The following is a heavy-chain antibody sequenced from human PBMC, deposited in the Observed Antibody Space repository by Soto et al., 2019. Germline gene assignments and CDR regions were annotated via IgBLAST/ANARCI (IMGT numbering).Heavy chain of an antibody. CDR2: ISGSGGST. CDR1: GFTFSSYA. J-gene: IGHJ3*02. CDR3: AKDTYYYDSSGYYPDAFDI. D-gene: IGHD3-22*01. V-gene: IGHV3-23*01. Sequence: GGSLSLSCAASGFTFSSYAMSWVRQAPGQGLEWVSAISGSGGSTYYADSVKGRFTISRDNSKNTLYLQMNSLRAEDTAVYYCAKDTYYYDSSGYYPDAFDIWGQGTMVTVSS.